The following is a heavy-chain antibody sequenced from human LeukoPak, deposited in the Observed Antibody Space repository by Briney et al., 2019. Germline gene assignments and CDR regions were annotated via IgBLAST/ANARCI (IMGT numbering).Heavy chain of an antibody. CDR2: INPNSGGT. Sequence: ASVKVSCKASGGTFSSYAISWVRQAPGQGLEWMGWINPNSGGTNYAQKFQGRVTMTRDTSISTAYMELSRLRSDDTAVYYCARDRAYCGGDCYADYWGQGTLVTVSS. J-gene: IGHJ4*02. CDR3: ARDRAYCGGDCYADY. CDR1: GGTFSSYA. D-gene: IGHD2-21*01. V-gene: IGHV1-2*02.